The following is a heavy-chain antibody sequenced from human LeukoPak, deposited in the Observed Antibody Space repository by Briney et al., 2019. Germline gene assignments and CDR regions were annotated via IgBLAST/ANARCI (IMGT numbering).Heavy chain of an antibody. J-gene: IGHJ4*02. CDR3: ARVRYSSSSRSYYFDY. V-gene: IGHV3-7*01. CDR1: GFTFSSYW. Sequence: GGSLRLSCAASGFTFSSYWTSWVRQAPGKGLEWVAKIKQDGSEKYYVDSVKGRFTISRDNAKNSLYLQMNSLRAEDTAVYYCARVRYSSSSRSYYFDYWGQGTLVTVSS. CDR2: IKQDGSEK. D-gene: IGHD6-6*01.